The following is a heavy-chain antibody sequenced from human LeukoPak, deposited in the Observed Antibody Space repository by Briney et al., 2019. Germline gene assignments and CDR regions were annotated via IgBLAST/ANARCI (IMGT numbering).Heavy chain of an antibody. Sequence: PSETLSLTCAVSGGSISSGDYSWSWIRQPPGKGLEWIGNIYYSGSTCYNPSLKSRVNISVDTSKNQFSLKLTSVTAADTAVYYCARSQFYGSGSYQGRWFDPWGQGTLVTVSS. J-gene: IGHJ5*02. CDR1: GGSISSGDYS. D-gene: IGHD3-10*01. CDR3: ARSQFYGSGSYQGRWFDP. V-gene: IGHV4-30-4*07. CDR2: IYYSGST.